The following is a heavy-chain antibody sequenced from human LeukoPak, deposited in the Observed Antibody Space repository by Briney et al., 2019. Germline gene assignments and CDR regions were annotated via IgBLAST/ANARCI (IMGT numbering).Heavy chain of an antibody. CDR2: MNPNSGNT. J-gene: IGHJ5*02. CDR3: ARGILRSRSNWFDP. Sequence: ASVQVSCKASGYTFTSYDINCVRLATGQGLECMGWMNPNSGNTGYAQKFQGRVTMTTNTSISTAYMELSSLRSEDTAVYYCARGILRSRSNWFDPWGQGTPVTVSS. CDR1: GYTFTSYD. D-gene: IGHD5/OR15-5a*01. V-gene: IGHV1-8*01.